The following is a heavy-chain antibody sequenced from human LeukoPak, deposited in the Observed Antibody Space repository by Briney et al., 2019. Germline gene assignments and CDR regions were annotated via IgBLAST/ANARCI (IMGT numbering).Heavy chain of an antibody. D-gene: IGHD6-19*01. J-gene: IGHJ4*02. CDR1: GFAFSNFS. CDR2: ISSSSSTI. CDR3: GRAAVD. V-gene: IGHV3-48*01. Sequence: PGGSLRLSCAASGFAFSNFSMNWVRQAPGKGLEWVSYISSSSSTIYYVDSVKGRFTVSRDNAKNSLYLQMNSLRAEDTAVYYCGRAAVDWGQGTLVTVSS.